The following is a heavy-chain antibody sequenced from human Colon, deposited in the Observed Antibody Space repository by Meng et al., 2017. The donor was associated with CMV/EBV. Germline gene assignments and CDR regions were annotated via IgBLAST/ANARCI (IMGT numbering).Heavy chain of an antibody. V-gene: IGHV6-1*01. CDR3: GRGSYVTPWL. CDR1: GDSVSSNSAA. Sequence: CAISGDSVSSNSAAWNGIRQSPSRGLEWLGRIYYRAKWYNEYAEFVRSRITINPDTSKNQFSLQLNSVTPEDTAVYYCGRGSYVTPWLWGQGSLVTVSS. CDR2: IYYRAKWYN. D-gene: IGHD2-15*01. J-gene: IGHJ4*02.